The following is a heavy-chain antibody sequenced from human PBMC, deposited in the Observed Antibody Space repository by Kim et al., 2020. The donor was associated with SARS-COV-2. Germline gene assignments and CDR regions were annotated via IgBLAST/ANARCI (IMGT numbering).Heavy chain of an antibody. J-gene: IGHJ4*02. D-gene: IGHD6-13*01. Sequence: ADTVRGRFTISRDNAKNSLYLQMNSLRAEDTAVYYCARDGNPGSSSPFDYWGQGTLVTVSS. CDR3: ARDGNPGSSSPFDY. V-gene: IGHV3-21*06.